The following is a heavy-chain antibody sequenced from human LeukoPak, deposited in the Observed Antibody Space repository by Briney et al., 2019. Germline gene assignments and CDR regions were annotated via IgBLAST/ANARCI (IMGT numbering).Heavy chain of an antibody. D-gene: IGHD3-9*01. Sequence: GGSLRLSCAASGFTFSSYAMHWVRQAPGKGLEWVAVISYDGSNKYYADSVKGRFTISRDNSKNTLYLQMNSLRAEDTAVYYCARDRGIEFDWLQFDYWGQGTLVTVSS. V-gene: IGHV3-30*04. CDR2: ISYDGSNK. J-gene: IGHJ4*02. CDR1: GFTFSSYA. CDR3: ARDRGIEFDWLQFDY.